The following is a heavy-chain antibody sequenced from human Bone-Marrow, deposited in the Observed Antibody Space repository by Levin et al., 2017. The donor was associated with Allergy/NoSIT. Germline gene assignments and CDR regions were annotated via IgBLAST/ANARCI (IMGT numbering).Heavy chain of an antibody. CDR1: GGSISSYY. Sequence: SETLSLTCTVSGGSISSYYWSWIRQPPGKGLEWIGYIYYSGSTNYNPSLKSRVTISVDTSKNQFSLKLSSVTAADTAVYYCASEAGSSSWYALDYWGQGTLVTVSS. D-gene: IGHD6-13*01. J-gene: IGHJ4*02. CDR2: IYYSGST. CDR3: ASEAGSSSWYALDY. V-gene: IGHV4-59*01.